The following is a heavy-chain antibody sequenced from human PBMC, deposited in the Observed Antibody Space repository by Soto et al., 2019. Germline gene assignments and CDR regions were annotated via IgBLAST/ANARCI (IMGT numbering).Heavy chain of an antibody. CDR2: IFYSGTT. Sequence: SETLSLTCTVSGDSISSADYYWSWIRQTPGKGLEWIGYIFYSGTTYYNPSPKSRLTISVDTSKNHFSLRLTSVTAADTAVYYCARDLWVEPELYYYGMDVWGQGTTVTVSS. CDR1: GDSISSADYY. J-gene: IGHJ6*02. V-gene: IGHV4-30-4*01. CDR3: ARDLWVEPELYYYGMDV. D-gene: IGHD1-1*01.